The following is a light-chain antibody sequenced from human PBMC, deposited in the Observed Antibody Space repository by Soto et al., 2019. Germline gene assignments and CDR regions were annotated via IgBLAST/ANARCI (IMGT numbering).Light chain of an antibody. CDR3: ASSPTSTTRFV. CDR1: SSDVGSYNR. CDR2: EVS. J-gene: IGLJ1*01. Sequence: QSVLTQPPSVSGSPGQSVTIPCTGTSSDVGSYNRVSWYQQPPGTAPKVMIYEVSNRPSGVPDRFSGSKSGNTAPLTISGLQAEDEADYYCASSPTSTTRFVFGTGTKVTV. V-gene: IGLV2-18*02.